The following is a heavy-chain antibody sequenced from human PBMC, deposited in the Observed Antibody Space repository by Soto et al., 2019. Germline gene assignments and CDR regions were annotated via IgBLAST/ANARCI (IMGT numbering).Heavy chain of an antibody. Sequence: ASVKVSCKASGYTFTSYAMHWVRQAPGQRLEWMGWINAGNGNTKFSQKFQGRFTFTRDTSASTAYMELSSLRSEDTAVYYCARVASIAASTKFDYWGQGTLVTVSS. D-gene: IGHD6-6*01. CDR3: ARVASIAASTKFDY. J-gene: IGHJ4*02. CDR1: GYTFTSYA. V-gene: IGHV1-3*01. CDR2: INAGNGNT.